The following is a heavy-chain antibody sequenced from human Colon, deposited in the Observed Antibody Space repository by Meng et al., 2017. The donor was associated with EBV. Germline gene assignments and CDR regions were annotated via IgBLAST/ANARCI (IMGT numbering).Heavy chain of an antibody. J-gene: IGHJ2*01. CDR1: GGSISSGNHY. CDR2: IYYSGST. CDR3: ASLYGDSSVWYLDL. Sequence: PKGRGPELVTPSQTRSPTGTVSGGSISSGNHYWSWIRQYPGKGLEYIGYIYYSGSTYYNPSLKSRVIISVDTSKNQFSLRLNSVTAADTAVYYCASLYGDSSVWYLDLWGRGTLVTVSS. V-gene: IGHV4-31*03. D-gene: IGHD4-17*01.